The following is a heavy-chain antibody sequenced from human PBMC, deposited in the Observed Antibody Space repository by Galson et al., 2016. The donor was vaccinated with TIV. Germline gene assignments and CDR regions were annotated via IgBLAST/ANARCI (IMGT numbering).Heavy chain of an antibody. J-gene: IGHJ6*02. V-gene: IGHV1-2*02. D-gene: IGHD1-1*01. Sequence: SVKVSCKASGYTFTGYFMHWLRQAPGQGFEWMGWINPNSGGTNFAQKFQDRVTMTRDTSISTVYMEVSRLKTDDTAVYYCARDRRRGYLSYNGMDVWGQGTTVIVAS. CDR1: GYTFTGYF. CDR2: INPNSGGT. CDR3: ARDRRRGYLSYNGMDV.